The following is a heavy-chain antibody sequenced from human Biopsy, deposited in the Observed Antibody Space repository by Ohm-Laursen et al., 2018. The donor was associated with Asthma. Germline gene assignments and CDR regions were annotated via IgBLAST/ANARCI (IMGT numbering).Heavy chain of an antibody. CDR2: INAGNGHT. D-gene: IGHD3-9*01. V-gene: IGHV1-3*01. CDR3: ARTYYDFLTGQVNDAFDI. J-gene: IGHJ3*02. CDR1: GYTFIHFA. Sequence: GASVKVSCKASGYTFIHFAMHWVRQAPGQRLEWMGWINAGNGHTKYSQKFQGRVTITRDTSASTAYMELSSLRSEDTAVYYCARTYYDFLTGQVNDAFDIWGQGTMVTVSS.